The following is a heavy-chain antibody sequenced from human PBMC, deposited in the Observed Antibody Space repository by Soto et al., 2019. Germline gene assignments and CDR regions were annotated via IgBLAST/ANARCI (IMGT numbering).Heavy chain of an antibody. CDR2: ISAYNGNT. J-gene: IGHJ6*02. V-gene: IGHV1-18*01. CDR1: GYTFTSYG. Sequence: QVPLVQSGAEVKKPGASVKVSCKASGYTFTSYGISWVRQAPGQGLEWMGWISAYNGNTNYAQKLQGRVTITTDTSTSKDYMELSSLRSDDTAVYYCARADSDILTGYYYYCYGMDVWGQGTTVTVSS. CDR3: ARADSDILTGYYYYCYGMDV. D-gene: IGHD3-9*01.